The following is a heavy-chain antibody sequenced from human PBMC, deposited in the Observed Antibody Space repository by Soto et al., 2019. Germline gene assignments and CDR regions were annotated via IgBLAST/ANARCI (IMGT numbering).Heavy chain of an antibody. CDR3: AKYSGSYPVYNGLSL. CDR2: ISASSDAA. J-gene: IGHJ6*02. CDR1: GFPFSTSA. V-gene: IGHV3-23*01. Sequence: EVQLLESGGGLVQPGGSLRLSCAASGFPFSTSAMNWVRQAPGKGLEWVSIISASSDAAYYAESVKGRFASPRDNSKNTLYLQMNSLRAEDTAVYYCAKYSGSYPVYNGLSLWGQGTTVTVS. D-gene: IGHD1-26*01.